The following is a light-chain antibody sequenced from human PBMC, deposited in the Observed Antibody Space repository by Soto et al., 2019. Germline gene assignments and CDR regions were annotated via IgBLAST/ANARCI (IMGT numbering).Light chain of an antibody. Sequence: QSALTQPPSASGSPGQSVTISCTGTSSDVGSYNLVSWHQQHPGKPPKGMIYGVSQRPSGVPDRFSGSKSGNTASLTVSGLQAEDEADYFGSSYAGSSVVFGAGTQLTVL. V-gene: IGLV2-8*01. CDR3: SSYAGSSVV. CDR2: GVS. J-gene: IGLJ2*01. CDR1: SSDVGSYNL.